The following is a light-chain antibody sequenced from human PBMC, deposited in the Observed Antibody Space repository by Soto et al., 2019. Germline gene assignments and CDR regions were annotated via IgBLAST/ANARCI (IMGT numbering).Light chain of an antibody. CDR2: EVS. CDR3: SSYTSSSTYV. J-gene: IGLJ1*01. CDR1: SSDVGGYNY. V-gene: IGLV2-14*01. Sequence: SVLAQSASVSGSPGQSITISCTGTSSDVGGYNYVSWYQQHPGKAPKLMIYEVSKRPSGVSNRFSGSKSGNTASLTISGRQAEDEADYYCSSYTSSSTYVFGTGTKVTVL.